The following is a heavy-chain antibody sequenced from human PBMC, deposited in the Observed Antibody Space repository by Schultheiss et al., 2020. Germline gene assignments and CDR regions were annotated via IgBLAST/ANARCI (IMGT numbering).Heavy chain of an antibody. CDR2: IKSKTDGGTT. Sequence: GGSLRLSCAASGFTFSNSWMSWVRQAPGKGLEWVGRIKSKTDGGTTDYAAPVKGRFTISSDDSKNTLYLKMNSQKTEDTAVYYCTTAERELPPNWGQGTLVTVSS. CDR3: TTAERELPPN. J-gene: IGHJ4*02. D-gene: IGHD1-26*01. CDR1: GFTFSNSW. V-gene: IGHV3-15*01.